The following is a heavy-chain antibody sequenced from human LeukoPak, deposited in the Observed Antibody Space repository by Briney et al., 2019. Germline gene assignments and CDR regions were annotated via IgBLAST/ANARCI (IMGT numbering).Heavy chain of an antibody. J-gene: IGHJ4*02. V-gene: IGHV4-59*01. D-gene: IGHD6-19*01. CDR3: AREENGYSSGWSGAFDY. Sequence: SEALSLTCTVSGGSISSYYWSWVRQPPGKGLEWLGYIYYSGSTNYNPSLKSRVTISVDTSKNQFSLKLSSVTAADTAAYYCAREENGYSSGWSGAFDYWGQGTLVTVSS. CDR2: IYYSGST. CDR1: GGSISSYY.